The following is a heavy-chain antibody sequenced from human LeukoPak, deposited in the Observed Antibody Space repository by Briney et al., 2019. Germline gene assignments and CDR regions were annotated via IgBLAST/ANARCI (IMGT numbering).Heavy chain of an antibody. CDR1: GYTFTGHF. V-gene: IGHV1-2*06. D-gene: IGHD1-26*01. CDR2: IDPNDGGT. Sequence: ASVTVSCKASGYTFTGHFIQWVRQAPGQGPEWMGRIDPNDGGTNYAQKLQGRVTMTRDTSISTAYMKLSSLRSDDTAVYYCARGSDSGTPRWFDPWGQGTLVTV. CDR3: ARGSDSGTPRWFDP. J-gene: IGHJ5*02.